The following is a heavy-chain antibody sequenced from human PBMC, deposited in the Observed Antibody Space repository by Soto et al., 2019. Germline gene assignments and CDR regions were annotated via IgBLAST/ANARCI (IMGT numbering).Heavy chain of an antibody. D-gene: IGHD6-6*01. CDR3: ASLHSSSSRADYYYDIDV. CDR2: IIPIFGTA. J-gene: IGHJ6*02. CDR1: GGTFSSYA. V-gene: IGHV1-69*06. Sequence: SVKVSCKASGGTFSSYAISWVRQAPGQGLEWMGGIIPIFGTANYAQKFQGRVTITADKSTSTAYMELSSLRSEDTAVYYCASLHSSSSRADYYYDIDVWGQGTTVTVSS.